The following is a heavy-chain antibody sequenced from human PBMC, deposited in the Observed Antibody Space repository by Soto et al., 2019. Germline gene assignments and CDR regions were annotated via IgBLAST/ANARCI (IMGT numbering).Heavy chain of an antibody. Sequence: RASVKVSCKASGGTFSSYAISWVRQAPGQGLEWMGGIIPIFGTANYAQKFQGRVTITADKSTSTAYMELSSLRSEDTAVYYCAREYSSSSGLGDAFDIWGQGTMVTVSS. V-gene: IGHV1-69*06. J-gene: IGHJ3*02. CDR2: IIPIFGTA. CDR1: GGTFSSYA. D-gene: IGHD6-6*01. CDR3: AREYSSSSGLGDAFDI.